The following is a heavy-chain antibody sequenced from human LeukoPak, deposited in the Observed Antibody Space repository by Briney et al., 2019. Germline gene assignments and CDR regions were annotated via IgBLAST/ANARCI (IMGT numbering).Heavy chain of an antibody. D-gene: IGHD3-10*01. V-gene: IGHV3-74*01. CDR1: GFTFSSYW. Sequence: PGGSLRLPCAASGFTFSSYWIHWVRQAPGKGLVWVSRIKSDGSSTSYADSVKGRFTISRDNAKNTLYLQMNSLRAEDTAVYYCARDPHGSGSCDRPHDAPHDAFDIWGQGTRVSVSS. CDR3: ARDPHGSGSCDRPHDAPHDAFDI. CDR2: IKSDGSST. J-gene: IGHJ3*02.